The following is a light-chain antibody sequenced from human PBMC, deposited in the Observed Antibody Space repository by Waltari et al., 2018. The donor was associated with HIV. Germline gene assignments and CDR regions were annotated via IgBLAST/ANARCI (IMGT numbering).Light chain of an antibody. Sequence: QSALTQPASVSGSPGQSITISCTGTSSDIGGYDYVSWYQHLPVQVPILMIYDVNKRPSGVSSRLSGSKSGSTASLTISGLQPEDEADYYCCSYSGSGTLVFGGGTKLIVL. CDR2: DVN. J-gene: IGLJ2*01. V-gene: IGLV2-23*02. CDR1: SSDIGGYDY. CDR3: CSYSGSGTLV.